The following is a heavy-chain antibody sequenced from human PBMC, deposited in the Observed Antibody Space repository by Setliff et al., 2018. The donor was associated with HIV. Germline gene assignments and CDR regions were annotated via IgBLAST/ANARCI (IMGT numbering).Heavy chain of an antibody. CDR3: ASLPPLYDSSGYYFDY. J-gene: IGHJ4*02. CDR2: INHSGRT. CDR1: GGSFSDNY. V-gene: IGHV4-34*01. D-gene: IGHD3-22*01. Sequence: SETLSLTCAVYGGSFSDNYWSWIRQSPGKGLEWIGEINHSGRTKYSPSLRSRVSISVDTSKTQFSLKLSSVTAADTAVYYCASLPPLYDSSGYYFDYWGQGTLVTVS.